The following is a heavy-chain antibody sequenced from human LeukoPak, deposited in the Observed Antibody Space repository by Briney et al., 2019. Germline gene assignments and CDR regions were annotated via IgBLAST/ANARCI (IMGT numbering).Heavy chain of an antibody. CDR3: ARDRLGVEMSTINRFDY. Sequence: GGSLRLSCTASGFSFSGHWMHWARQLPGKGLVWVSRISPTGSTTSYADSVKGRFTISRDNAKNSLYLQMNSLRAEDTAVYYCARDRLGVEMSTINRFDYWGQGTLVAVSS. CDR1: GFSFSGHW. CDR2: ISPTGSTT. J-gene: IGHJ4*02. D-gene: IGHD5-24*01. V-gene: IGHV3-74*01.